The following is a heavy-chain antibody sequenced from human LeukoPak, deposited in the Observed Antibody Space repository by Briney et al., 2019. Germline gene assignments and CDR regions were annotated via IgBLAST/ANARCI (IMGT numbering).Heavy chain of an antibody. Sequence: ASVKVSCKASGYTFTSYGISWVRQAPGQGLEWMGWISAYNGNTNYAQKLQGRVTMTTDTSTSTAYMELRSLRSDDTAVYYCATSELIFGVVTNFDYWGQGTLVTVSS. D-gene: IGHD3-3*01. V-gene: IGHV1-18*01. J-gene: IGHJ4*02. CDR2: ISAYNGNT. CDR1: GYTFTSYG. CDR3: ATSELIFGVVTNFDY.